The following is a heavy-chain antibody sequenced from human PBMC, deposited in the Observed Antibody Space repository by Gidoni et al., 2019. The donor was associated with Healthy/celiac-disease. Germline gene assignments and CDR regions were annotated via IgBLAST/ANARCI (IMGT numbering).Heavy chain of an antibody. V-gene: IGHV4-59*01. CDR2: IYYSWST. CDR1: GGSISSYY. CDR3: ARGAVGGDFWPV. Sequence: QVQLQESGPGLVKPSETLSLTCTVSGGSISSYYWSWLRQPPGKGLEWIGYIYYSWSTNYIPSLKSRVTISVDTSKNQFSLKLSSVTAADTAVYYCARGAVGGDFWPVWGKGTTVTVSS. D-gene: IGHD3-3*01. J-gene: IGHJ6*04.